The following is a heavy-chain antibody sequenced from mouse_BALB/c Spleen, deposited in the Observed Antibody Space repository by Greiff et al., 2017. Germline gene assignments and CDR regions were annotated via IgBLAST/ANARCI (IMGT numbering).Heavy chain of an antibody. CDR1: GFTFSNYW. J-gene: IGHJ3*01. CDR3: TRDYLFAY. D-gene: IGHD5-5*01. Sequence: EVKLVESGGGLVQPGGSMKLSCVASGFTFSNYWMNWVRQSPEKGLEWVAEIRLKSNNYATHYAESVKGRFTISRDDSKSSVYLQMNNLRAEDTGIYYCTRDYLFAYWGQGTLVTVSA. CDR2: IRLKSNNYAT. V-gene: IGHV6-6*02.